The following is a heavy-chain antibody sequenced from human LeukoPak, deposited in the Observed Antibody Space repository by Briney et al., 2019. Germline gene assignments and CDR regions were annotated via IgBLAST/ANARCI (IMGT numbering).Heavy chain of an antibody. V-gene: IGHV4-4*09. CDR1: GGSVTTYY. D-gene: IGHD6-13*01. J-gene: IGHJ4*02. CDR3: ARDLAAAGRSDY. CDR2: IYSSGST. Sequence: SETLSLTCTVSGGSVTTYYWTWIRQPPGRGLEWIGYIYSSGSTNYNPSLKSRVTISVDTSKNQVSLRLNSVTAADTAVYYCARDLAAAGRSDYWGQGTLVTVSS.